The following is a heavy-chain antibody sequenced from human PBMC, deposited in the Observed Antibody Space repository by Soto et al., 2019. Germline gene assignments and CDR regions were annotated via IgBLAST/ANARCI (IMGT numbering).Heavy chain of an antibody. CDR2: ISNSFSDGNT. Sequence: GGSLRLSGAASGFTFSNFAMNWVRQARGKGLEWVSAISNSFSDGNTHYADSVKGRFTISRDNDKNTVFLEIDSLRAEDTAVYYCAKVFSPEGGNYFDHWGPGTLVTVSS. CDR3: AKVFSPEGGNYFDH. V-gene: IGHV3-23*01. CDR1: GFTFSNFA. J-gene: IGHJ4*02.